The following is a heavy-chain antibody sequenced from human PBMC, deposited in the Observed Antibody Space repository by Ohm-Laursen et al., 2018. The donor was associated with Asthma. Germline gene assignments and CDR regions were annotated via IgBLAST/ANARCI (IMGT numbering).Heavy chain of an antibody. D-gene: IGHD1-14*01. J-gene: IGHJ4*02. Sequence: SLRLSCAASGFTFNKHHMTWVRQAPGKGLEWVSAIDGSGGRTYYADSVEGRFTISRDNAKKSVYLQMKSLRVEDTAVYYCVRAPDYFSLFEYWGQGTLVTVSS. CDR2: IDGSGGRT. CDR1: GFTFNKHH. V-gene: IGHV3-23*01. CDR3: VRAPDYFSLFEY.